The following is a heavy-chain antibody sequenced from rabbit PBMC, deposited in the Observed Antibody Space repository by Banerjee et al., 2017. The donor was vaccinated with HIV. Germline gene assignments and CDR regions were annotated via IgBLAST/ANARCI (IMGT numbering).Heavy chain of an antibody. J-gene: IGHJ4*01. CDR3: ARGPYSYDDYGDSGPFNL. CDR2: IYAGSSANT. V-gene: IGHV1S45*01. CDR1: GFSFSSSYY. D-gene: IGHD2-1*01. Sequence: QEQLEESGEDLVQPEGSLTLTCTASGFSFSSSYYMCWVRQAPGKGLEWIACIYAGSSANTYYASWAKGRFTISKTSSTTVTLQMTSLTAADTATYFCARGPYSYDDYGDSGPFNLWGPGTLVTVS.